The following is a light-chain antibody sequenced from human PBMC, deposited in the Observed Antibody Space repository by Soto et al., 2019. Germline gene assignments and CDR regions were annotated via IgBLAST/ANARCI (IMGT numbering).Light chain of an antibody. CDR3: QQYTNWS. CDR2: AAS. V-gene: IGKV3-15*01. CDR1: QSVSSY. Sequence: VLTQSPATLSLSPGERSTLSCMASQSVSSYLAWYQQKPGQAPRLLIYAASTRATGIPARFSGSGSGTEFTLTISSLQSEAFAVYYCQQYTNWSFGQGTRLEIK. J-gene: IGKJ5*01.